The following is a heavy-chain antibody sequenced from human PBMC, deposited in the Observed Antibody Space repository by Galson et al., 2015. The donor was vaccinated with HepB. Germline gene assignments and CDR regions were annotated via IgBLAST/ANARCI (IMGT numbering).Heavy chain of an antibody. CDR1: GFTFSSYA. CDR3: VKGGGSSWDYYFDY. D-gene: IGHD6-13*01. J-gene: IGHJ4*02. V-gene: IGHV3-64D*06. CDR2: ISSNGGST. Sequence: SLRLSCAASGFTFSSYAMHWVRQAPGKGLEYVSAISSNGGSTYYADSVKGRFTISRDNSKNTLYLQMSSLRAEDTAVYYCVKGGGSSWDYYFDYWGQGTLVTVSS.